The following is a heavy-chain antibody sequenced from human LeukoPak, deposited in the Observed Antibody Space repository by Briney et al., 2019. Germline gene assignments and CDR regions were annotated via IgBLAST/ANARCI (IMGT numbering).Heavy chain of an antibody. CDR1: GFTFSSYG. V-gene: IGHV3-30*03. CDR3: ARDFKYCTACYFDY. J-gene: IGHJ4*02. Sequence: GGSLRLSCAASGFTFSSYGMHWVRQAPGKGLEWVAVISYDGSNKYYADSVKGRFTISRDNSKNTLYLQMNSLRAEDTAVYYCARDFKYCTACYFDYWGQGTLVTVSS. CDR2: ISYDGSNK. D-gene: IGHD2-8*01.